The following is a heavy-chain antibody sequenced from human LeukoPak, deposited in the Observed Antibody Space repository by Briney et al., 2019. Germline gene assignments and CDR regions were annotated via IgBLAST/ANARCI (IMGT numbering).Heavy chain of an antibody. CDR1: GGSISSYY. D-gene: IGHD3-22*01. CDR2: IYTSGST. CDR3: AREITYYYDSSGYYYYFDY. J-gene: IGHJ4*02. V-gene: IGHV4-4*07. Sequence: SETLSLTCTVSGGSISSYYWSWIRQPAGKGLEWIGRIYTSGSTNYNPSLKSRVTISVDTSKNQFSLKLSSVTAADTAVYYCAREITYYYDSSGYYYYFDYWGQGTLVTVSS.